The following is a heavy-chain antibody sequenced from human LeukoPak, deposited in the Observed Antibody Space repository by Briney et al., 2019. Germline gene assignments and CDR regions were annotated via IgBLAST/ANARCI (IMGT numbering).Heavy chain of an antibody. J-gene: IGHJ4*02. CDR1: GGSISSYY. CDR2: IYYSGST. V-gene: IGHV4-59*08. Sequence: PSETLSLTCTVSGGSISSYYWSWIRQPPGKGLEWIGYIYYSGSTNYNPSLKSRVTISVDTSKNQFSLKLSSVTAADTAVYYCARQSFLHYYGSGSYPAPPTYWGQGTLVTVSS. D-gene: IGHD3-10*01. CDR3: ARQSFLHYYGSGSYPAPPTY.